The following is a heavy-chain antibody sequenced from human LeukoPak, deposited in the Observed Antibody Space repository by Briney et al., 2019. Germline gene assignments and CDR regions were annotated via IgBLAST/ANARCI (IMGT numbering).Heavy chain of an antibody. Sequence: SETLSLTCAVSGGSISSYYWSWIRQPAGNGLEGIGRIYTSGSTNYNPSLKSRVTMSVDTSKNQFSLKLSSVTAADTAVYYCARAPSETYYYGSGSPYYYYYGMDVWGQGTTVTVSS. D-gene: IGHD3-10*01. V-gene: IGHV4-4*07. CDR1: GGSISSYY. CDR2: IYTSGST. J-gene: IGHJ6*02. CDR3: ARAPSETYYYGSGSPYYYYYGMDV.